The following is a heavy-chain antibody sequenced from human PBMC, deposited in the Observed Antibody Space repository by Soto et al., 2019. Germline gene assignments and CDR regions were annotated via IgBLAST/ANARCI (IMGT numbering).Heavy chain of an antibody. V-gene: IGHV1-18*01. Sequence: QIQLVQSGAEVKKAGASVKVSCKASGYTFTNYGISWVRQALGQGLEWMGWISAYNDNTNYAQKFQGRVTLTTDTSTRPAYMELRSRTSDDPAVYYCAREGYYYGSGSYSPPRYYGMDVWGQGTTVTVFS. CDR3: AREGYYYGSGSYSPPRYYGMDV. CDR2: ISAYNDNT. J-gene: IGHJ6*02. D-gene: IGHD3-10*01. CDR1: GYTFTNYG.